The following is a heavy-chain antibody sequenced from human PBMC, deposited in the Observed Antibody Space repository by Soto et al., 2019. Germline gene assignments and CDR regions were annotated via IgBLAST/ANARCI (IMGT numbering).Heavy chain of an antibody. J-gene: IGHJ5*02. V-gene: IGHV6-1*01. Sequence: SQTLSLTCAISGDSVSRNSAAWNWIRQSPSRGLEWLGRTYYRSKWYNDYAVSVKSRITINPDTSKNQFSLQLNSVTPEDTAVYYCARDIEVAGVTTNNWFDPWVPGTLVTVSS. CDR2: TYYRSKWYN. D-gene: IGHD6-19*01. CDR3: ARDIEVAGVTTNNWFDP. CDR1: GDSVSRNSAA.